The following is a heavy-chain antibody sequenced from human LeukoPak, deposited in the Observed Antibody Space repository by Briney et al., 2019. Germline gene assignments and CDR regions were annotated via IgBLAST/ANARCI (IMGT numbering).Heavy chain of an antibody. J-gene: IGHJ5*02. CDR1: GGSISSYY. CDR2: VYYSGST. Sequence: SETLSLTCTVSGGSISSYYWSWIRQPPGKGLEWIGYVYYSGSTNYNPSLKSRVTISVDTSKNQFSLKLSSVTAADTAVYYCARAGIAAAGNRWFDPWGQGTLVTVSS. D-gene: IGHD6-13*01. V-gene: IGHV4-59*01. CDR3: ARAGIAAAGNRWFDP.